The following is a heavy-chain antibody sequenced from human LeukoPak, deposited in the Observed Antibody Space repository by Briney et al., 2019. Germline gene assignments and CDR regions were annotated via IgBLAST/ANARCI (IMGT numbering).Heavy chain of an antibody. V-gene: IGHV3-21*01. CDR3: ARDLSPRFLLWFGEFYDAFDI. D-gene: IGHD3-10*01. J-gene: IGHJ3*02. CDR2: ISSSSSYI. CDR1: GFTFSSHA. Sequence: GRSLRLSCAASGFTFSSHAMSWVRQAPGKGLEWVSSISSSSSYIYYADSVKGRFTISRDNAKNSLYLQMNSLRAEDTAVYYCARDLSPRFLLWFGEFYDAFDIWGQGTMVTVSS.